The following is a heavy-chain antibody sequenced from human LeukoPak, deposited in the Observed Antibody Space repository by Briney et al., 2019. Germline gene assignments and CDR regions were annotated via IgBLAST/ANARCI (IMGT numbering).Heavy chain of an antibody. CDR1: GGSISSSYYY. CDR2: IYYSGST. CDR3: ARETLEGKFDP. V-gene: IGHV4-39*02. J-gene: IGHJ5*02. D-gene: IGHD1-1*01. Sequence: PSETLSLTCTVSGGSISSSYYYWGWIRQPPGKGLEWIGSIYYSGSTYYNPSLKSRVTISVDTSKNQFSLKLRSVTAADTAVYYCARETLEGKFDPWGQGTLVTVSS.